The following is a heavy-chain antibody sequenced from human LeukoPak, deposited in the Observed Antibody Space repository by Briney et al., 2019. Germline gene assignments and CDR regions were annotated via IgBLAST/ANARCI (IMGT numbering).Heavy chain of an antibody. CDR1: GITFSNYA. V-gene: IGHV3-23*01. CDR3: AGRPTGYSSGYIH. J-gene: IGHJ4*02. D-gene: IGHD5-18*01. CDR2: ISGSAHKI. Sequence: GSLRLSCVASGITFSNYAVSWVRQAPEKGLDWVSVISGSAHKIRYADSVKGRFTISRDNSENIVYLQMNNLRVEDTAVYYCAGRPTGYSSGYIHWGQGTLVTVSS.